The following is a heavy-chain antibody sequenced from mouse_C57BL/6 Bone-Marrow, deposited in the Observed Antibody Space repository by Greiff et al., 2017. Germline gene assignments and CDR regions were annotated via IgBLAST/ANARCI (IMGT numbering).Heavy chain of an antibody. J-gene: IGHJ2*01. CDR2: ISSGGSYT. V-gene: IGHV5-6*01. Sequence: EVMLVESGGDLVKPGGSLKLSCAASGFTFSSYGMSWVRQTPDKRLEWVATISSGGSYTYYPDSVKGRFTISRDNAKNTLYLQMSSLKSEDTAMYYCARPGSSYYFDDWGQGTTLTVSS. CDR1: GFTFSSYG. CDR3: ARPGSSYYFDD. D-gene: IGHD1-1*01.